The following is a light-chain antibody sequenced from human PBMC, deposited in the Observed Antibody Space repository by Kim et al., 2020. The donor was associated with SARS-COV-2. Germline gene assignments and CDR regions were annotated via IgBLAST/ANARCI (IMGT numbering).Light chain of an antibody. CDR2: GPS. V-gene: IGKV3-15*01. CDR3: QQYNKWPYT. CDR1: QSVISN. Sequence: VSPWERATLSCRAGQSVISNLAWYQQKPGQAPRLLLYGPSTRATGIPARFSGSGSGTEFTLTISSLQSEDFAFYYCQQYNKWPYTFGQGTKLEI. J-gene: IGKJ2*01.